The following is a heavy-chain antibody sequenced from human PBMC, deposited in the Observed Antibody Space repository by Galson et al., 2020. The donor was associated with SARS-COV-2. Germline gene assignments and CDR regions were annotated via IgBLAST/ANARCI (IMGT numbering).Heavy chain of an antibody. Sequence: SETLSLTCTVSGGSISSGGYYWSWIRQHPGKGLEWIGYIYYSGSTYYNPSLKSRVTISVDTSKNQFSLKLSSVTAADTAVYYCARGGGSYTNAFDIWGQGTMVTVSS. CDR2: IYYSGST. J-gene: IGHJ3*02. D-gene: IGHD3-16*01. V-gene: IGHV4-31*03. CDR1: GGSISSGGYY. CDR3: ARGGGSYTNAFDI.